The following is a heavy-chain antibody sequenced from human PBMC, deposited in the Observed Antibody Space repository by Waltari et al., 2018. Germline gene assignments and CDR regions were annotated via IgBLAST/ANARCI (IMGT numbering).Heavy chain of an antibody. J-gene: IGHJ4*02. CDR2: VDPEDGET. V-gene: IGHV1-69-2*01. Sequence: EVQLVQSGAEVKKPGATVKISCKASGYPFTDYYMHWVQPAPGKGLEWMGRVDPEDGETIYAEKFQGRVTITADTSTDTAYMELSSLRSEDTAVYYCARGYYGSGSLDYWGQGTLVTVSS. CDR1: GYPFTDYY. CDR3: ARGYYGSGSLDY. D-gene: IGHD3-10*01.